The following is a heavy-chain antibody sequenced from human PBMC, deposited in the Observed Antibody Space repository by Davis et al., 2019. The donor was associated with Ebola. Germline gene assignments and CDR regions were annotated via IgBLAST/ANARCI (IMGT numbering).Heavy chain of an antibody. V-gene: IGHV1-3*01. CDR1: GYIFTSYA. Sequence: AASVKVSCKASGYIFTSYAMHWVRQAPGQRLEWMGWINAGNGDTKYSQKFQGRVTITRDTSASTAYMELSSLRSEDTAVYYCARDYDFWSGYPDYWGQGTLVTVSS. CDR3: ARDYDFWSGYPDY. J-gene: IGHJ4*02. CDR2: INAGNGDT. D-gene: IGHD3-3*01.